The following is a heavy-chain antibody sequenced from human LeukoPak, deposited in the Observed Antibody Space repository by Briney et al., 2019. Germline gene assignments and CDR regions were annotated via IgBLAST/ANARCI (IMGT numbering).Heavy chain of an antibody. CDR3: ARGLLYYDSSGYYSVNHPFDY. Sequence: KPSETLSLTCAVYGGSFSGYYRSWIRQPPGKGLEWIGEINHSGSTNYNPSLKSRVTISVDTSKNQFSLKLSSVTAADTTVYYCARGLLYYDSSGYYSVNHPFDYWGQGTLVTVSS. J-gene: IGHJ4*02. V-gene: IGHV4-34*01. CDR1: GGSFSGYY. D-gene: IGHD3-22*01. CDR2: INHSGST.